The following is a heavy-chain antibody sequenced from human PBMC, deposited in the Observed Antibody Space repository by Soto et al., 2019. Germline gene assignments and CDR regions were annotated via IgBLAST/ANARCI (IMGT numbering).Heavy chain of an antibody. CDR2: IYYSGST. Sequence: SETLSLTCTVSGGSISSYYWSWIRQPPGKGLEWIGYIYYSGSTNYNPSLKSRVTISVDTSKNQFSLKLSSVTAADTAVYYCARHSLDWNFSYFDYWGQGTLVTVSS. D-gene: IGHD1-7*01. CDR1: GGSISSYY. CDR3: ARHSLDWNFSYFDY. J-gene: IGHJ4*02. V-gene: IGHV4-59*08.